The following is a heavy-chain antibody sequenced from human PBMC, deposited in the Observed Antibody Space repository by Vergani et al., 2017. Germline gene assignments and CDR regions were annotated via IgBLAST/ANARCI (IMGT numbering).Heavy chain of an antibody. Sequence: QLQLQESGSGLVKPSQTLSLTCAVSGGSISSGGYSWSWIRQPPGKGLEWIGYIYHSGSTYYNPSLKSRVTISVDTSKNQFSLKLSSVTAADTAVYYCARLLGYYDSSGYYYVGAFDIWGQGTMVTVSS. J-gene: IGHJ3*02. CDR2: IYHSGST. CDR1: GGSISSGGYS. D-gene: IGHD3-22*01. V-gene: IGHV4-30-2*03. CDR3: ARLLGYYDSSGYYYVGAFDI.